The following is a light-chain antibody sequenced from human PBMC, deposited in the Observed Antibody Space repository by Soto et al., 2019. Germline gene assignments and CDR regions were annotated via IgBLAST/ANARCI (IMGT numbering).Light chain of an antibody. CDR3: QQYYTYPWT. V-gene: IGKV1-5*03. J-gene: IGKJ1*01. Sequence: DIQMTQSPSTLPASVGDRLTITCRASQSISTWLAWYQQRPGKGPKLLIYKASNLQGGVSCRFSGSGSGTEFTLTIRGLQPDDFAPYDCQQYYTYPWTFGHGTKVEIK. CDR1: QSISTW. CDR2: KAS.